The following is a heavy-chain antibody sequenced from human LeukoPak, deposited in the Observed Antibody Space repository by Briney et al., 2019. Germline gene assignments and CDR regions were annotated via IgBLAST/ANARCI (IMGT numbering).Heavy chain of an antibody. CDR1: GFTFSSYI. V-gene: IGHV3-21*01. CDR2: ISSSSSYI. Sequence: AGGSLRLSCAASGFTFSSYIMNWVRQAPGKGLEWVSSISSSSSYIYYADSVKGRFTISRDNAKNSLYLQMNSLRAEDTAVYYCARDSKLYCSGGSCYLDYWGQGTLVTVSS. D-gene: IGHD2-15*01. CDR3: ARDSKLYCSGGSCYLDY. J-gene: IGHJ4*02.